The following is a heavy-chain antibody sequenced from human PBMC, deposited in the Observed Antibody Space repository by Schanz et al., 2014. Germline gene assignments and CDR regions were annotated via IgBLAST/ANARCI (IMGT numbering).Heavy chain of an antibody. CDR3: ATGVGAGFYYYFGMDV. J-gene: IGHJ6*02. CDR2: ISSSSGTI. V-gene: IGHV3-11*04. D-gene: IGHD1-26*01. Sequence: QVQLVESGGGLVKPGGSLRLSCAASGFTFSDYYMSWIRQAPGKGPEWVSYISSSSGTIYYADSLKGRFTISRDNAKNSLYLQMNSLRDEDTAVYYCATGVGAGFYYYFGMDVWGQGTTVTVSS. CDR1: GFTFSDYY.